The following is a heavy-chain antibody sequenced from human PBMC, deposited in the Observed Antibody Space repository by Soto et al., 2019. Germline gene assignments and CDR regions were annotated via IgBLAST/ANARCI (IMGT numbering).Heavy chain of an antibody. D-gene: IGHD3-22*01. CDR1: GYNFTRYG. CDR2: ISGSNDDT. CDR3: ARDSSSGYFDSSDYPTGFDF. V-gene: IGHV1-18*01. Sequence: QVQLVQSGAEVKKPGASVKVSCKTSGYNFTRYGFSWVRQAPGQGLEWMGWISGSNDDTNYAQKFRDRVTMTKDKPTSTAYMELRSLRSDDTAVYYCARDSSSGYFDSSDYPTGFDFWGQGTLFTVTS. J-gene: IGHJ4*02.